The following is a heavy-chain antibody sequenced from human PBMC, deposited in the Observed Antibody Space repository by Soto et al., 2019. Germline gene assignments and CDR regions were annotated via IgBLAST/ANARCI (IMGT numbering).Heavy chain of an antibody. D-gene: IGHD3-10*01. CDR2: IDGSGTTK. J-gene: IGHJ4*02. CDR3: ARGFGRLNY. V-gene: IGHV3-48*03. CDR1: GFTFNDFE. Sequence: EVQLLESGGGLVQPGGSLRLSCGVSGFTFNDFEMHWVRQAPGKGLEWLAYIDGSGTTKKYADSVRGRFTISRDNPNNSLFLQMSSLGSADTAIYYCARGFGRLNYWGQGTLVSVSS.